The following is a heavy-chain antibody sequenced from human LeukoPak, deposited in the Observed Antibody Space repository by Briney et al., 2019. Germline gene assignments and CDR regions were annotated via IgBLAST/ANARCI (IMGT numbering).Heavy chain of an antibody. CDR1: GGTFSSYA. D-gene: IGHD1-1*01. V-gene: IGHV1-69*13. CDR3: ATDDSQQLERGIYYYYMDV. J-gene: IGHJ6*03. Sequence: ASVKVSCKASGGTFSSYAISWVRQAPGQGLEWMGGIIPIFGTANYAQKFQGRVTITADESTSTAYMELSSLRSEDTAVYYCATDDSQQLERGIYYYYMDVWGKGTTVTISS. CDR2: IIPIFGTA.